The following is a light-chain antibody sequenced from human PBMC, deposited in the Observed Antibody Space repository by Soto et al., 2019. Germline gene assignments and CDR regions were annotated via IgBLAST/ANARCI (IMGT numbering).Light chain of an antibody. CDR2: AAS. J-gene: IGKJ3*01. Sequence: DIVLTQSPGTLSLSPGDRATLSCRTSRFVSNYYVAWYQHRPGQAPRLLIYAASSRATDIPDRFSGSGSGTDFSLTITRLETENFAVYYCQHYADSPPIFTFGPGTKVEI. CDR3: QHYADSPPIFT. CDR1: RFVSNYY. V-gene: IGKV3-20*01.